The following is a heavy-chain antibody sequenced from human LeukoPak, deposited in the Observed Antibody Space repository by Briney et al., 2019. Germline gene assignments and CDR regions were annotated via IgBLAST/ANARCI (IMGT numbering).Heavy chain of an antibody. J-gene: IGHJ5*02. V-gene: IGHV4-59*08. D-gene: IGHD1-20*01. CDR1: GGSNY. CDR2: IHYSGTT. Sequence: SETLSLTCTVSGGSNYWSWIRQPPGKGLEWIAYIHYSGTTNYNPSLKSRVTISIDTSKNQFSLKLNSVTATDTAVYYCAKHSNWNAGVDWFDPWGQGTLVTVSS. CDR3: AKHSNWNAGVDWFDP.